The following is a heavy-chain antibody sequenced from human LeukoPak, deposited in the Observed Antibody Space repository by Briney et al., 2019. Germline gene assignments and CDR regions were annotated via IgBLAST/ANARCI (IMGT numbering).Heavy chain of an antibody. J-gene: IGHJ4*02. D-gene: IGHD3-10*01. V-gene: IGHV1-2*02. Sequence: ASVKVSCKASGYTFTGYYMHWVRQAPGQGLGWMGWIKPNSGGTNYAQKFQGRVTMTRDTSISTAYMELSRLRSDDTAVYYCARDSGIVGYDYWGQGTLVTVSS. CDR3: ARDSGIVGYDY. CDR2: IKPNSGGT. CDR1: GYTFTGYY.